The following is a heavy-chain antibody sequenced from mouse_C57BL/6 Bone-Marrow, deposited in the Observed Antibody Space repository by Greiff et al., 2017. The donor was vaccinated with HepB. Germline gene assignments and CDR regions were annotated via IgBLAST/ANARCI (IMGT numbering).Heavy chain of an antibody. J-gene: IGHJ3*01. CDR1: GYSITSGYY. D-gene: IGHD1-1*01. V-gene: IGHV3-6*01. Sequence: EVKVEESGPGLVKPSQSLSLTCSVTGYSITSGYYWNWIRQFPGNKLEWMGYISYDGSNNYNPSLKNRISITRDTSKNQFFLKLNSVTTEDTATYYCARDPSYYYGSSYGAWFAYWGQGTLVTVSA. CDR2: ISYDGSN. CDR3: ARDPSYYYGSSYGAWFAY.